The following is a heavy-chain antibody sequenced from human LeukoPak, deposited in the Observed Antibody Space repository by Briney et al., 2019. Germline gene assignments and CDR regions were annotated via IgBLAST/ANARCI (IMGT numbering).Heavy chain of an antibody. J-gene: IGHJ4*02. D-gene: IGHD3-3*01. CDR2: VSGDDYT. CDR3: AKVPIFGVVTHYFDY. CDR1: GFTFSNAW. V-gene: IGHV3-23*01. Sequence: GGSLRLSCAASGFTFSNAWMSWVRQAPGKGLEWVSSVSGDDYTYYADSVKGRFTISRDNSEKTLYLQMNSLRAEDTAVYYCAKVPIFGVVTHYFDYWGQGALVTVSS.